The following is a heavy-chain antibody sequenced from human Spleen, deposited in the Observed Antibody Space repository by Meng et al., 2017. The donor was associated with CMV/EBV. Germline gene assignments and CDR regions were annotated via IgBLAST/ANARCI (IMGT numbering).Heavy chain of an antibody. CDR2: ISYDGTNK. J-gene: IGHJ4*02. V-gene: IGHV3-30*03. CDR3: ARDQTRYSGYDQFYFDS. Sequence: ITFGNFGMHWVRQVPGKGLEWVAVISYDGTNKHYADSVKGRFTISRDNSKNTLYVQMNSLRVEDTAVYYCARDQTRYSGYDQFYFDSWGQGTLVTVSS. CDR1: ITFGNFG. D-gene: IGHD5-12*01.